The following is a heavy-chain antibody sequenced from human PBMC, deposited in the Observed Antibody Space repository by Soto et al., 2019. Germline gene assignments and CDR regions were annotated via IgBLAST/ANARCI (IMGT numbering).Heavy chain of an antibody. CDR2: ISGYNGNT. CDR1: GYTFTSYG. V-gene: IGHV1-18*01. J-gene: IGHJ4*02. CDR3: SSDLGGQIVDY. D-gene: IGHD3-22*01. Sequence: QVQLVQSGAEVKKPGASVKVSCKASGYTFTSYGISWVRQAPGQGLEWMGWISGYNGNTKYAQKLQGRVTMTTDTSTSTGNMELRSLRSDDTAVYYCSSDLGGQIVDYWGQGTLVTVSS.